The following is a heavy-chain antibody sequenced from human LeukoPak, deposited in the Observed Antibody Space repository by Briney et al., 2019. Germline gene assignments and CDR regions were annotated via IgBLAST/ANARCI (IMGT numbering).Heavy chain of an antibody. CDR2: IYPGDSDT. D-gene: IGHD4-11*01. CDR1: GYSFTSYW. CDR3: ASNSVKNYYYGMDV. Sequence: GESLQISCKGSGYSFTSYWIGGVRQLHGKGLEWMGIIYPGDSDTRYSPSFQGQVTISADKSISTAYLQWSSLKASDTAMYYCASNSVKNYYYGMDVWGQGTTVTVSS. J-gene: IGHJ6*02. V-gene: IGHV5-51*01.